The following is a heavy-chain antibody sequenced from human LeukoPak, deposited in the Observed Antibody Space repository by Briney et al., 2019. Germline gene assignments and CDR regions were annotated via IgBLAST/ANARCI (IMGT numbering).Heavy chain of an antibody. CDR2: IKQDGSQK. D-gene: IGHD1-1*01. Sequence: GGSLRLSCTASRFTFSSYWMNWVRQAPGKGLEWVANIKQDGSQKYYVDSVKGRFTISRDNAKNSLYLQMNSLRAEDTAVYYCARDVSGTGGKDYWGQGTLVTVPS. CDR3: ARDVSGTGGKDY. CDR1: RFTFSSYW. J-gene: IGHJ4*02. V-gene: IGHV3-7*01.